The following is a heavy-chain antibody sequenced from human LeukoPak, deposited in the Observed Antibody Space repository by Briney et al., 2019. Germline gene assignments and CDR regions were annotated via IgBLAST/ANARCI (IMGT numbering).Heavy chain of an antibody. CDR2: LGGSETST. Sequence: GGSLRLSCAASGFTFSIYALSWVRQAPGKGLEWVSVLGGSETSTSYADSVKGRFTISKDTSDNTLSLQMNSLRVGDTGLYYCARAFTPGIRRALWFGDLLRAQGTLVTVSS. V-gene: IGHV3-23*01. CDR1: GFTFSIYA. CDR3: ARAFTPGIRRALWFGDLL. D-gene: IGHD3-10*01. J-gene: IGHJ4*02.